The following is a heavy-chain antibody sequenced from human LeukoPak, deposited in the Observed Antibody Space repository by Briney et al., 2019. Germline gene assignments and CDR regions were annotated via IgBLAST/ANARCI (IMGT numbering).Heavy chain of an antibody. CDR3: ARTLYIAAVPGGFDY. D-gene: IGHD6-13*01. CDR1: GYTFTGHY. J-gene: IGHJ4*02. Sequence: GASVKVSCKASGYTFTGHYMHWVRQAPGQGLELMGWINPKNAGTNFAQRFQGRVTMTRDTSISTVYMELCRLRSDDTALYYCARTLYIAAVPGGFDYWGQGTLVTVSS. CDR2: INPKNAGT. V-gene: IGHV1-2*02.